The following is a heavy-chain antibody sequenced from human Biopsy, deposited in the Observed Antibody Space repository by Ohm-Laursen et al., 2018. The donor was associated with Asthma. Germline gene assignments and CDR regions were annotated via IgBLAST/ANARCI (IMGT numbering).Heavy chain of an antibody. CDR3: ARAVSSSSYWYFDL. CDR2: IYYSGRT. Sequence: SDTLSLTCIVSGDAMSTSGSYWGWIRQSPGKGLEWIGSIYYSGRTYYNPSLESRVTISADKSKNHFSLKVTSVTAADTAVYYCARAVSSSSYWYFDLSGRGDLVTVSS. V-gene: IGHV4-39*02. J-gene: IGHJ2*01. D-gene: IGHD6-6*01. CDR1: GDAMSTSGSY.